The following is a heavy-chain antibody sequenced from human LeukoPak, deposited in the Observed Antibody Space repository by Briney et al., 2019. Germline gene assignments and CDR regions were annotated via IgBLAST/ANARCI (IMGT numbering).Heavy chain of an antibody. V-gene: IGHV1-2*02. CDR2: INPNNGGT. D-gene: IGHD6-13*01. CDR1: GYTFTDYY. J-gene: IGHJ4*02. CDR3: ARDRYTSSWTTAFDY. Sequence: GASVKVSCKTSGYTFTDYYIHWVRQAPGQGLEWMGWINPNNGGTNYAQKFQGRVTMTRDTSISTAYMELTRLRSDDTAVYYCARDRYTSSWTTAFDYWGQGTLVTVSS.